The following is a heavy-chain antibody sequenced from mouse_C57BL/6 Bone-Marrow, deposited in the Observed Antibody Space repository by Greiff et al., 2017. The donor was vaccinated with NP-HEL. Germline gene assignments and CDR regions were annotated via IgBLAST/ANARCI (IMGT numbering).Heavy chain of an antibody. CDR3: TRRGPYGSSYGSGAMDY. V-gene: IGHV1-15*01. Sequence: QVQLQQSGAELVRPGASVTLSCKASGYTFTDYEMHWVKQTPVHGLEWIGAIDPETGGTAYNQKFKGKAILTADKSSSTAYMELRSLTSEDSAVYYCTRRGPYGSSYGSGAMDYWGQGTSVTVSS. J-gene: IGHJ4*01. CDR2: IDPETGGT. CDR1: GYTFTDYE. D-gene: IGHD1-1*01.